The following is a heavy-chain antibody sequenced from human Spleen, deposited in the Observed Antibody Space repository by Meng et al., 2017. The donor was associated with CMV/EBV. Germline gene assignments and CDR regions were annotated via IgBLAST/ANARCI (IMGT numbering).Heavy chain of an antibody. CDR2: IFYSGST. V-gene: IGHV4-31*01. CDR1: TDSISSGGYY. CDR3: ARGGPGFGELFSFDP. J-gene: IGHJ5*02. D-gene: IGHD3-10*01. Sequence: STDSISSGGYYWTWIRQHPGKGLEWIGYIFYSGSTNYSPSLESQVTLSVDTSKNQFSLKLSSVTAADTAVYYCARGGPGFGELFSFDPWGQGILVTVSS.